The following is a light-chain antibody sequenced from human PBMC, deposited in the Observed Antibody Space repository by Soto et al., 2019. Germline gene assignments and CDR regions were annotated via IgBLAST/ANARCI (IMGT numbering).Light chain of an antibody. J-gene: IGKJ1*01. CDR1: QSISSR. CDR2: KAS. CDR3: QQYNSYPWT. Sequence: DIQMTQSPSTLSASVGDRVTITCRASQSISSRLAWYQQKPGKAPNLLIYKASSLESGVPSRFSGSASGTEFTLTISSLQPDDFATYYCQQYNSYPWTFGQGTKVEIK. V-gene: IGKV1-5*03.